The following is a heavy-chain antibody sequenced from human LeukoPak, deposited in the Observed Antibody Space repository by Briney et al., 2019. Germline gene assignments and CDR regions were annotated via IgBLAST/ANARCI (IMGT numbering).Heavy chain of an antibody. V-gene: IGHV4-4*02. Sequence: SGTLSLTCAVSGGSISSSNWWSWVRQPPGKGLEWIGEINHSGSTNYNPSLKSRVTISVDTSKNQFSLKLSSVTAADTAVYYCARAVLRFLEWLPNFDYWGQGTLVTVSS. D-gene: IGHD3-3*01. J-gene: IGHJ4*02. CDR1: GGSISSSNW. CDR3: ARAVLRFLEWLPNFDY. CDR2: INHSGST.